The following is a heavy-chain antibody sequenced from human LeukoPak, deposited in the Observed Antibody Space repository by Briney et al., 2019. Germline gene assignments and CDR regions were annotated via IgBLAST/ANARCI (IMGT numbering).Heavy chain of an antibody. D-gene: IGHD6-6*01. CDR1: GYTFTGYY. CDR3: AREYSSSSGRLYDY. V-gene: IGHV1-2*02. Sequence: ASVKVSREASGYTFTGYYMHWVRQAPGQGLEWMGWIAPNSGGTNYAQKFQGRVTMTRDTSINTAYMELSRLTSDDTAVYYCAREYSSSSGRLYDYWGLGTLVTVSS. J-gene: IGHJ4*02. CDR2: IAPNSGGT.